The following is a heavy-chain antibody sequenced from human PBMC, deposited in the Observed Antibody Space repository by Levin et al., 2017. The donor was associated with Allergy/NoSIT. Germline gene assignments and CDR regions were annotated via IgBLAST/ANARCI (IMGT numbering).Heavy chain of an antibody. D-gene: IGHD6-13*01. CDR1: GFTVSSNY. CDR2: IYSGGST. J-gene: IGHJ3*02. CDR3: ATTTYSSSWYGDAFDI. V-gene: IGHV3-53*01. Sequence: PGGSLRLSCAASGFTVSSNYMSWVRQAPGKGLEWVSVIYSGGSTYYADSVKGRFTISRDNSKNTLYLQMNSLRAEDTAVYYCATTTYSSSWYGDAFDIWGQGTMVTVSS.